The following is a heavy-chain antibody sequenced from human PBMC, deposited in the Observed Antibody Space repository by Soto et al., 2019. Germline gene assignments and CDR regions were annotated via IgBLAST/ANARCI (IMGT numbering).Heavy chain of an antibody. CDR2: IYYSGNS. V-gene: IGHV4-31*03. Sequence: QVQLQESGPGLLKTSQTLALTCSVSGASITSDGYYWSWIRQFPGKGLEWIGHIYYSGNSYYNLSLGSRLLISVDTSKNQFSLKLSSVTAADTAVYYCARTVGSGSPAFDYWGQGILVNVSS. J-gene: IGHJ4*02. CDR1: GASITSDGYY. D-gene: IGHD3-10*01. CDR3: ARTVGSGSPAFDY.